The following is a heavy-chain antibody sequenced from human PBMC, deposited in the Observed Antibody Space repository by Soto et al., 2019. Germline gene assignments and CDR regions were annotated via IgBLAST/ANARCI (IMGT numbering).Heavy chain of an antibody. CDR2: ISDSGGST. CDR3: AKLGRMVRGTAERPQMYDY. D-gene: IGHD3-10*01. Sequence: EVQLLEPGGGLVQPGGPLRLPCAASGFTFRSYAMSWVRQAPGKWLEWVSAISDSGGSTYYTASVKGRFTISRDNSKNTLYLQMQSLRAEDPAVYYCAKLGRMVRGTAERPQMYDYWGQGALVTGSS. J-gene: IGHJ4*02. CDR1: GFTFRSYA. V-gene: IGHV3-23*01.